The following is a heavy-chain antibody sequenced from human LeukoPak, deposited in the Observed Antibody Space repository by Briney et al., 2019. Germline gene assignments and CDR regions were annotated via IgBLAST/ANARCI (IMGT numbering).Heavy chain of an antibody. Sequence: PGGSLRLSCSASGFTFSSYSMNWVRQAPGKGLESVSSISSSSSYIYYADSVKGRFTISRDNAKNSLYLQMNSLRAEDTAVYYCARDRWELGKDFDYWGQGTLVTVSS. V-gene: IGHV3-21*01. CDR2: ISSSSSYI. CDR1: GFTFSSYS. J-gene: IGHJ4*02. CDR3: ARDRWELGKDFDY. D-gene: IGHD1-26*01.